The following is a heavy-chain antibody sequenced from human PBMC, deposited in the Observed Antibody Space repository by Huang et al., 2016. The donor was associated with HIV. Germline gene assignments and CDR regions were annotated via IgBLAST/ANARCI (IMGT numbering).Heavy chain of an antibody. Sequence: QGQLVESGGGVVQPGRSLRLSCAASGFSFSSYDMQWVRQAPGKGLDWVAFVSSDETDKYYADSVKGRFTISRDNSKDTLYLQMNSLTSEDTAVYFCLPAGHVSHYYYMDVWGKGTTVTVSS. J-gene: IGHJ6*03. CDR3: LPAGHVSHYYYMDV. CDR1: GFSFSSYD. V-gene: IGHV3-30*03. CDR2: VSSDETDK.